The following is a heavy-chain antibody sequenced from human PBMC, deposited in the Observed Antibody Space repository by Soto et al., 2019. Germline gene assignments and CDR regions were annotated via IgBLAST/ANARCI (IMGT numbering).Heavy chain of an antibody. CDR2: INHSGST. V-gene: IGHV4-34*01. CDR3: ARGMGFNWFDP. D-gene: IGHD3-16*01. J-gene: IGHJ5*02. Sequence: QVQLQQWGAGLLKPSETLSLTCAVYGGSFSGYYWSWIRQPPGKGLEWIGEINHSGSTNYNPSLKSRVTISVDTSKYQFSLKLSSVTAADTAVYYCARGMGFNWFDPWGQGTLVTVSS. CDR1: GGSFSGYY.